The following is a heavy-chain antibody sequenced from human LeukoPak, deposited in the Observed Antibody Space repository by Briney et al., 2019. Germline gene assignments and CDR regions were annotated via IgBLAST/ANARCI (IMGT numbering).Heavy chain of an antibody. J-gene: IGHJ2*01. CDR2: ITGDGGGA. CDR1: GFTFSSCA. D-gene: IGHD2-2*01. Sequence: GGSLRLSCAASGFTFSSCAMGWVRQPPGKGLDWVPGITGDGGGAYYTDSVKGRFTISRDNSKNTLYLQMNSLRAEDTALYYCANARGTSLSYFDLWGRGTLVTVSS. CDR3: ANARGTSLSYFDL. V-gene: IGHV3-23*01.